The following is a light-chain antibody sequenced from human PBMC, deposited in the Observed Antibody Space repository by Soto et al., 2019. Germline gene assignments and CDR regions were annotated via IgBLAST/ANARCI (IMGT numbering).Light chain of an antibody. J-gene: IGKJ4*01. Sequence: IPLTQCPSALTASVGDRVTITCRASQDISSYLAWYQQKPGKAPNLLIYGASTLQSGVPSRFSGSRSGPDFTLTISSLQPEDFATYYCQQSNSSPPTFGGGTKVDIK. CDR1: QDISSY. CDR2: GAS. V-gene: IGKV1-39*01. CDR3: QQSNSSPPT.